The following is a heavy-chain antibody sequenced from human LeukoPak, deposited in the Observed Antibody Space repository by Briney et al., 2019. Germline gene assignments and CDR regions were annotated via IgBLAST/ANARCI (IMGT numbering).Heavy chain of an antibody. D-gene: IGHD5-12*01. CDR3: ATFVGYGKIDY. J-gene: IGHJ4*02. CDR2: ISANDGNT. Sequence: ASVKVSCKASGYTFTSYGISWVRQAPGQGLEWMGWISANDGNTDYPQKLQGRVTMTTDTSTSTAYMELRSLRSDDTAVYYCATFVGYGKIDYWGQGTLVTVSS. CDR1: GYTFTSYG. V-gene: IGHV1-18*01.